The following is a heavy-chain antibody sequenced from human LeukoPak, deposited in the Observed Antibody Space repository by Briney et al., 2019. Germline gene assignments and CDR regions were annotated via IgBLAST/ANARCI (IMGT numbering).Heavy chain of an antibody. Sequence: ASVTVSCKASGYTFTSYYMHWVRQAPGQGLEWMGIINPSGGSTSYAQKFQGRVTMTRDTSTSTVYMELSSLRSEDTAVYYCARGGGGYDHYYGMDVWGKGATVTVSS. CDR2: INPSGGST. CDR1: GYTFTSYY. D-gene: IGHD5-12*01. V-gene: IGHV1-46*01. CDR3: ARGGGGYDHYYGMDV. J-gene: IGHJ6*04.